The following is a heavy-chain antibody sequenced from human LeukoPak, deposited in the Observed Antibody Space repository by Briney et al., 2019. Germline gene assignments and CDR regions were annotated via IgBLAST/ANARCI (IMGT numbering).Heavy chain of an antibody. J-gene: IGHJ2*01. CDR3: ARDEVVAATRYFDL. CDR2: INPNSGGT. D-gene: IGHD2-15*01. V-gene: IGHV1-2*02. CDR1: GYTFTGYY. Sequence: GASVKVSCKASGYTFTGYYMHWVRQAPGQGLEWMGWINPNSGGTNYAQKFQGRVTMTRDTSISTAYMELSRLRSDDTAVYYCARDEVVAATRYFDLWGRGTLVTVSS.